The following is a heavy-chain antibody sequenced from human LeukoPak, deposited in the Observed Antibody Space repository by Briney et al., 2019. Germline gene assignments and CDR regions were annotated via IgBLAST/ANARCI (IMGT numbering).Heavy chain of an antibody. J-gene: IGHJ4*02. D-gene: IGHD1-7*01. CDR3: ARTGTTFFDY. Sequence: PSETLSLICSVSGDSMSHYYWSWIRQPPGKGLEWIGYIHYLGSTKHNPSLKSRLTISVDTSKSHFSLRLTSVTAADTAIYYCARTGTTFFDYWGQGSLVTVSS. V-gene: IGHV4-59*01. CDR2: IHYLGST. CDR1: GDSMSHYY.